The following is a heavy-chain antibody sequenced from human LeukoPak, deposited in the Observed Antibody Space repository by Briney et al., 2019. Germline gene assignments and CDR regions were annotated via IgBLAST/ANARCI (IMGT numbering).Heavy chain of an antibody. CDR2: INPNSGGT. CDR1: GSPFTEYY. Sequence: GPVKVYFKASGSPFTEYYMHWVRPAPGEGREWIGRINPNSGGTNYAQKFQGRVTMTRDTSISTAYMELSRLRSDDTAVYYCARLSSSDYWGQGTLVTVSS. CDR3: ARLSSSDY. V-gene: IGHV1-2*06. J-gene: IGHJ4*02.